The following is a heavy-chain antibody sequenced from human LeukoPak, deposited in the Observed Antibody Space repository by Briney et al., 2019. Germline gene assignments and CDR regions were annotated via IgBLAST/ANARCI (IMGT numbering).Heavy chain of an antibody. V-gene: IGHV4-61*01. D-gene: IGHD2-2*01. CDR3: ASPAAGSWRYFDY. CDR2: IFHSGSA. Sequence: PSETLSLTCTVSGGSVNSDNYYWSWIRQPPGKGLEWIGYIFHSGSANYNPSLQSRVTMSVDTSKNQLSLKLPSVTAADTAVYYCASPAAGSWRYFDYWGQGTLVTVSS. J-gene: IGHJ4*02. CDR1: GGSVNSDNYY.